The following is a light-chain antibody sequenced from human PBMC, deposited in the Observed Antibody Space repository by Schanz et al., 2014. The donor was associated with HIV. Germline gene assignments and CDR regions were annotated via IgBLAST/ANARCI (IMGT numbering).Light chain of an antibody. CDR2: DVT. J-gene: IGLJ2*01. V-gene: IGLV2-14*03. CDR1: SSDVGGYNY. Sequence: QSVLTQPASVSGSPGQSVTISCTGTSSDVGGYNYVSWYQQHPGKAPKLIIYDVTKRPSGVPDRFSGSKSGNTASLSISGLQAEDEADYYCSSYTSSSTLEVVFGGGTKLTVL. CDR3: SSYTSSSTLEVV.